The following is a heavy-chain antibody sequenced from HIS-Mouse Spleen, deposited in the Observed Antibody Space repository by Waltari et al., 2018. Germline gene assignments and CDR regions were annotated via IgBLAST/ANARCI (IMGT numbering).Heavy chain of an antibody. CDR3: ARSSGSGATHY. D-gene: IGHD1-26*01. Sequence: QLQLQESGPGLVKPSETLSLTCTVSGGSISSSSYYWGWIRQPPGKGLGGIGSIYYSGSTYYNPSLKGRVTISVDTSKNQFSLKLSSVTAADTAVYYCARSSGSGATHYWGQGTLVTVSS. J-gene: IGHJ4*02. V-gene: IGHV4-39*07. CDR1: GGSISSSSYY. CDR2: IYYSGST.